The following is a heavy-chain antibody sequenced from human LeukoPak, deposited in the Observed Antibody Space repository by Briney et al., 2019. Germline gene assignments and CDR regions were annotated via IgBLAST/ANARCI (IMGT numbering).Heavy chain of an antibody. Sequence: GGSLRLSCAASGFTFSSYWMSWVRQVPGKGLEWVANIKVDGSDKYYVDSVKGRFTISRDNAKNSLYLQMSSLRAEDTAVYYCVRDRGWLQFDYWGQGTLATVSS. CDR1: GFTFSSYW. CDR3: VRDRGWLQFDY. CDR2: IKVDGSDK. J-gene: IGHJ4*02. V-gene: IGHV3-7*01. D-gene: IGHD5-24*01.